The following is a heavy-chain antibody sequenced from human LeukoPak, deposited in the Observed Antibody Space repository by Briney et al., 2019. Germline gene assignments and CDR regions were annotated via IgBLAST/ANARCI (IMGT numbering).Heavy chain of an antibody. V-gene: IGHV1-18*01. J-gene: IGHJ6*03. CDR2: ISTYDGTT. CDR3: ARAMIVVVPAAMGMLNYYYYYMDV. CDR1: GYTFTTYG. D-gene: IGHD2-2*01. Sequence: ASVKVSCKASGYTFTTYGINWVRQAPGQGLEWMGWISTYDGTTNYAQKLRDRVTMMRDTSTSTAYMELRSLRSEDTAVYYCARAMIVVVPAAMGMLNYYYYYMDVWGKGTTVTVSS.